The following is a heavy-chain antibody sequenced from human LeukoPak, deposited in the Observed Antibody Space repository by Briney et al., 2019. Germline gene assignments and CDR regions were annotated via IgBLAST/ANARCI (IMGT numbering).Heavy chain of an antibody. Sequence: GGSLRLSCAASGFTFSNAWMSWVRQTPGKGLEWVGRIESKTDGGTVHYAAPVEGRFTISKDDSKNTLYLQMNSLKIEDTAVYYCTSSVAVSRLLPYWGQGTLVTVSS. CDR1: GFTFSNAW. CDR2: IESKTDGGTV. J-gene: IGHJ4*02. D-gene: IGHD6-19*01. CDR3: TSSVAVSRLLPY. V-gene: IGHV3-15*04.